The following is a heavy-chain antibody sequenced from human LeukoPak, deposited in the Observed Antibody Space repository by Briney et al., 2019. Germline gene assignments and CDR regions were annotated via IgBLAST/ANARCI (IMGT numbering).Heavy chain of an antibody. CDR3: AGHFGYSSSWPFDY. V-gene: IGHV4-38-2*01. Sequence: TSETLSLTCVVSGYSISSGYYWGWIRQPPGKGLEWIGSIHHSGSTYYNPSLKSRVTISIDTSKNQFSMKLSSVTAADTAVYYCAGHFGYSSSWPFDYWGQGTLVTVSS. D-gene: IGHD6-13*01. CDR1: GYSISSGYY. CDR2: IHHSGST. J-gene: IGHJ4*02.